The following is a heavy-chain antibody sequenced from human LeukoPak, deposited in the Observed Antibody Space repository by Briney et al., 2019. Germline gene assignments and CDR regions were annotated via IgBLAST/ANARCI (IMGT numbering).Heavy chain of an antibody. J-gene: IGHJ4*02. CDR2: INSSTTYI. CDR1: GFTFSTYE. V-gene: IGHV3-21*01. D-gene: IGHD4-23*01. CDR3: AREVIGGNSA. Sequence: PGGSLRLSCAASGFTFSTYEASWVRQAPGRGLEWVASINSSTTYISYAGSLKGRFTISRDDAKNSLYLQMSSLRAEDTAVYYCAREVIGGNSAWGQGTLVTVSS.